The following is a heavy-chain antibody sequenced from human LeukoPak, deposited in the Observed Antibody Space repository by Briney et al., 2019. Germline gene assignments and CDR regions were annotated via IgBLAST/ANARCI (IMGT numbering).Heavy chain of an antibody. CDR1: GFTFSNYA. Sequence: GGSLRLSCEASGFTFSNYAMSWVRQAPGKGLEWVSGISGSGGSTYYADSVKGRFTISRDNSKKTLYLQMSSLRAEDAAVYYCAKAGSGWYYSFDSWGQGTLVTVSS. J-gene: IGHJ4*02. V-gene: IGHV3-23*01. CDR3: AKAGSGWYYSFDS. D-gene: IGHD6-19*01. CDR2: ISGSGGST.